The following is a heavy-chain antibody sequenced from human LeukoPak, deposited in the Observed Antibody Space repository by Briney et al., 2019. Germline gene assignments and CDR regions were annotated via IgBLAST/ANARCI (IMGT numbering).Heavy chain of an antibody. CDR3: AKGRGGYCSGGSCYSAADAFDI. Sequence: GGSLRLSCAASGFTFSNYAMSWVRQAPGKGLEWVSTISSSGGSTYYADSVKGRFTISRDNSKNTLYLQMNSLRAEDMAVYHCAKGRGGYCSGGSCYSAADAFDIWGQGTMVTVSS. V-gene: IGHV3-23*01. CDR2: ISSSGGST. D-gene: IGHD2-15*01. CDR1: GFTFSNYA. J-gene: IGHJ3*02.